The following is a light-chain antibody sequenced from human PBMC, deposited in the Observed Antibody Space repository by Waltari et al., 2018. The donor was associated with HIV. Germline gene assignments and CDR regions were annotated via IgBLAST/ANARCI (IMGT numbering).Light chain of an antibody. J-gene: IGLJ1*01. V-gene: IGLV2-11*01. CDR3: CSYAGSSYV. Sequence: QSALTQPRSVSGSPGQSVTISCTGTSSDFGAYNYVSWYQQHPGKAPKLMIYDVTKRPSVVPDRFSGSKSGNTASLTISGLQAEDEADYYCCSYAGSSYVFGTGTNVTVL. CDR2: DVT. CDR1: SSDFGAYNY.